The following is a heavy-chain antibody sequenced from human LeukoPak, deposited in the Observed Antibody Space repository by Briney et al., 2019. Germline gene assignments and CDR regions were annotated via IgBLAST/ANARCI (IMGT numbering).Heavy chain of an antibody. CDR2: INPNSGKT. V-gene: IGHV1-8*03. D-gene: IGHD4-17*01. CDR3: ARGDFGETNTAFDI. CDR1: RYTFTDYD. J-gene: IGHJ3*02. Sequence: ASVKVSCKTSRYTFTDYDIHWVRQASGQGLDWMAWINPNSGKTNYAQKLQGRVTFSRNTSLSVAYMELSGLRAEDAAVYFCARGDFGETNTAFDIWGQGTMVAVSS.